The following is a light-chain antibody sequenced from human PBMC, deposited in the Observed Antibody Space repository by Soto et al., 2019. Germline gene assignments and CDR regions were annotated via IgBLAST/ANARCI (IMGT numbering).Light chain of an antibody. Sequence: QSVLTQPPSASGSPGQSGTLSCTGTSDVGGYNFVSWYQHHPGKAHKLIIYEVNKRPSGVPDRFSGSKSGNTASLTVSGLQAEDEADYYCKSYAGRKNDVFGTGTKGTVL. CDR1: SDVGGYNF. V-gene: IGLV2-8*01. CDR2: EVN. J-gene: IGLJ1*01. CDR3: KSYAGRKNDV.